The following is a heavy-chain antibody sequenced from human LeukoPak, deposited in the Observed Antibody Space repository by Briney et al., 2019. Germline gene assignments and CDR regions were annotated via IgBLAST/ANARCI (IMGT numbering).Heavy chain of an antibody. CDR3: ARDLPTTKEKYSQWGY. D-gene: IGHD5-18*01. CDR1: GFTFSSYS. Sequence: GGSLRLSCAASGFTFSSYSMNWVRQAPGKGLEWVSSISSSSSYIYYADSVKGRFTISRDNAKNSLYLQMNSLRAEDTAVYYCARDLPTTKEKYSQWGYWGQGTLVTVSS. J-gene: IGHJ4*02. CDR2: ISSSSSYI. V-gene: IGHV3-21*01.